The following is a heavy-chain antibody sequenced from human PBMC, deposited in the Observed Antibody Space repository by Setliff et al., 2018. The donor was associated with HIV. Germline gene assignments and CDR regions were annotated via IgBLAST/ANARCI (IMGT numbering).Heavy chain of an antibody. D-gene: IGHD6-13*01. J-gene: IGHJ4*02. CDR1: GGSISPHY. V-gene: IGHV4-59*08. CDR2: IYYSGST. CDR3: ARHESGRSSSWSNFDY. Sequence: SETLSLTCTVSGGSISPHYWSWIRQPPGKGLEWIGSIYYSGSTYYNPSLRSRVTISGDTSKKQFSLKLSSVTAADTAVYYCARHESGRSSSWSNFDYWGQGTLVTVSS.